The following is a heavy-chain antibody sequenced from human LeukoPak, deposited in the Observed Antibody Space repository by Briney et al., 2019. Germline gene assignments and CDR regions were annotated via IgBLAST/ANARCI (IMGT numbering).Heavy chain of an antibody. CDR1: GFPFRSYW. CDR3: ARGLRGPDY. CDR2: IDNDAYSS. Sequence: GGSLRLSCAASGFPFRSYWMHWVHQAPGKGLVWVARIDNDAYSSVYADSMKGRFTISRDNSKNTMFLQMNRLRDEDTAVYYCARGLRGPDYWGQGTQVTVSS. V-gene: IGHV3-74*01. J-gene: IGHJ4*02.